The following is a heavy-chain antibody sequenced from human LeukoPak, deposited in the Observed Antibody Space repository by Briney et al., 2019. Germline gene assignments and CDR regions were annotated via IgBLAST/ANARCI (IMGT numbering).Heavy chain of an antibody. CDR2: IILIFETA. V-gene: IGHV1-69*05. D-gene: IGHD6-13*01. Sequence: SVKVSCNASAGTFSSYTISWVRQPPGQGLEWMGGIILIFETAAYAPKFPGTVKITTDESTSTAYMELSSLRSEDMALYYCAKDLVIAAAGTSVAFDIWGQGTMVTVSS. CDR1: AGTFSSYT. CDR3: AKDLVIAAAGTSVAFDI. J-gene: IGHJ3*02.